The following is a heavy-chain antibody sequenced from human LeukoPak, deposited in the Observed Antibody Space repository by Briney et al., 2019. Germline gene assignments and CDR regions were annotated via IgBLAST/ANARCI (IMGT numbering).Heavy chain of an antibody. D-gene: IGHD3-10*01. CDR2: ISGSGGST. CDR3: AKDGSVLLWFGELLDY. Sequence: GGSLRLSCAASGFTFSSYAMSWVRQAPGKGLEWVSAISGSGGSTYYADSVKGGFTSSRDNSKNTLYLQMNSLRAEDTAVYYCAKDGSVLLWFGELLDYWGQGTLVTVSS. J-gene: IGHJ4*02. V-gene: IGHV3-23*01. CDR1: GFTFSSYA.